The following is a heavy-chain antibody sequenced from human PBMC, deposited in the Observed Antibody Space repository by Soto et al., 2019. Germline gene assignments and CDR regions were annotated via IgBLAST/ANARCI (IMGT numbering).Heavy chain of an antibody. J-gene: IGHJ3*02. CDR3: ARALDDYGDYGYAFDI. CDR1: GFTFSDYY. D-gene: IGHD4-17*01. CDR2: ISSSGSTI. V-gene: IGHV3-11*01. Sequence: GESLKISCAASGFTFSDYYMSWIRQAPGKGLEWVSYISSSGSTIYYADSVKGRFTISRDNAKNSLYLQMNSLRAEDTAVYYCARALDDYGDYGYAFDIWGQGTMVTVSS.